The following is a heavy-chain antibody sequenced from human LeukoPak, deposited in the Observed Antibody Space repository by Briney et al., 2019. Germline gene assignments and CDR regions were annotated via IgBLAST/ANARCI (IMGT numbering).Heavy chain of an antibody. CDR3: AKDHDYYGSGSRNWFDP. D-gene: IGHD3-10*01. V-gene: IGHV3-30*02. J-gene: IGHJ5*02. CDR1: GFLFNSYG. Sequence: GGSLRLSCAASGFLFNSYGMHWVPQAPGKVLEWVAFIRYDGSNKYYAHSVKGRFTIYRDNSKHTLYLQMNSLRAEDTAVYSCAKDHDYYGSGSRNWFDPGGQGTLVTVSS. CDR2: IRYDGSNK.